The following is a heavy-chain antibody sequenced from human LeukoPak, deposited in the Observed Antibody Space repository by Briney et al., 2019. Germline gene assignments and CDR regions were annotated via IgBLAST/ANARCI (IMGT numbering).Heavy chain of an antibody. CDR2: INHSGST. D-gene: IGHD2-15*01. Sequence: PSETLSLTCAVYGGSFSGYYWSWIRQPPGKGLEWIGEINHSGSTNYNPPLKSRVTISVDTSKNQFSLKLSSVTAADTAVYYCARARKATPDHWGQGTLVTVSS. V-gene: IGHV4-34*01. CDR1: GGSFSGYY. CDR3: ARARKATPDH. J-gene: IGHJ5*02.